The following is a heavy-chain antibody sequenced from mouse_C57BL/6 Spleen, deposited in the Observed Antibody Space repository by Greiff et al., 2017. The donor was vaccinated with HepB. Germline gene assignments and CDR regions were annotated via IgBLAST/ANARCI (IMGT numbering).Heavy chain of an antibody. Sequence: QVQLKESGAELARPGASVKLSCKASGYTFTSYGISWVKQRTGQGLEWIGEIYPRSGNTYYNEKFKGKATLTADKSSSTAYMELRSLTSEDSAVYFCARSFTTVVDYFDYWGQGTTLTVSS. D-gene: IGHD1-1*01. CDR3: ARSFTTVVDYFDY. CDR2: IYPRSGNT. V-gene: IGHV1-81*01. CDR1: GYTFTSYG. J-gene: IGHJ2*01.